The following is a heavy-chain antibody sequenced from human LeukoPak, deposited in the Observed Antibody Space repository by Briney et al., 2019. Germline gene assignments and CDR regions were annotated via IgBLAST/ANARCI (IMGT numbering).Heavy chain of an antibody. CDR1: GKTFTSYY. CDR3: ARGSEAVAVDYFYC. D-gene: IGHD6-19*01. J-gene: IGHJ4*02. Sequence: ASVRAPCKASGKTFTSYYMHWVPQAPGQGLEWMGIINPSGGSPSYAQTFQGRVPMTTDTSTSTVYMERSSLGSQTPAVYYFARGSEAVAVDYFYCWGQGTLVTVST. CDR2: INPSGGSP. V-gene: IGHV1-46*01.